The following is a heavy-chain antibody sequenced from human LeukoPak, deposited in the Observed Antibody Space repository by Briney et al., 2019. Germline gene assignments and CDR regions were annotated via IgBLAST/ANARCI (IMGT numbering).Heavy chain of an antibody. J-gene: IGHJ4*02. D-gene: IGHD3-10*01. CDR2: IIPIFGTA. CDR3: ARDRRITMVRGVIPFDY. V-gene: IGHV1-69*06. CDR1: GGTFSSYA. Sequence: SVKVSCKASGGTFSSYAISWVRQAPGQGLEWMGGIIPIFGTANYAQKFQGRVTITADKSTSTAYMELSSLRSEDTAVYYCARDRRITMVRGVIPFDYWGQGTLVTVSS.